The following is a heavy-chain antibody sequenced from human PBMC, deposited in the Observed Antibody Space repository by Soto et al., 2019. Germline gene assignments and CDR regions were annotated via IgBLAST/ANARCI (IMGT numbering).Heavy chain of an antibody. Sequence: ITLKESGPTLVIPTQTLTLTCTFSGFSLNTRGVGVGWIRQPPGKALEWVALIHWDDEKRYRPSLRNTLTSTKDTSKNQVLLIITNIAPVDTATYSCASRPFVLGSCWNFAFWGQGILVTVSS. J-gene: IGHJ4*02. D-gene: IGHD6-19*01. CDR3: ASRPFVLGSCWNFAF. CDR2: IHWDDEK. CDR1: GFSLNTRGVG. V-gene: IGHV2-5*02.